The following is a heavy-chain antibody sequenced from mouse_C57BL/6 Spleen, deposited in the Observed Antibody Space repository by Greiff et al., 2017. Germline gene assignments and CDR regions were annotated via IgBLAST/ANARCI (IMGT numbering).Heavy chain of an antibody. CDR3: TRVFLTEDYFDY. CDR2: ISSGGDYI. D-gene: IGHD1-1*01. J-gene: IGHJ2*01. Sequence: EVQLVESGEGLVKPGGSLKLSCAASGFTFSSYAMSWVRQTPEKRLEWVAYISSGGDYIYYADTVKGRFTISRDNARNTLYLQMSSLKSEDTAMYYCTRVFLTEDYFDYWGQGTTLTVSS. CDR1: GFTFSSYA. V-gene: IGHV5-9-1*02.